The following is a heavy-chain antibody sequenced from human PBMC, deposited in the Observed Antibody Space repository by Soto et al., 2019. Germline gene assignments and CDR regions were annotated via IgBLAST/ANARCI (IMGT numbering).Heavy chain of an antibody. D-gene: IGHD4-17*01. CDR1: GYTFTRYA. CDR2: INAGTGSA. V-gene: IGHV1-3*01. J-gene: IGHJ4*02. Sequence: QVQLVQSGAEVKKPGASVRVSCKASGYTFTRYAIHWVRQAPGQRPEWMGWINAGTGSAKYSQKFKGRVTITRDTSASTAYMELSILTSEDTAVYYCARETGSTPNFDYWGQGTLVTVSS. CDR3: ARETGSTPNFDY.